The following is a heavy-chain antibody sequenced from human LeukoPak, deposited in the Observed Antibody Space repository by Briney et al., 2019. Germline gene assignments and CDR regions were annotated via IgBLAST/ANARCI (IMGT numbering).Heavy chain of an antibody. V-gene: IGHV4-39*01. CDR3: ARIEYSSSSCDY. CDR1: GGSISSSSYY. D-gene: IGHD6-6*01. Sequence: SETLSLTCTVSGGSISSSSYYWGWIRQPPGKGLEWIGSIYYSGSTYYNPSLKSRVTISVDTSKNQFSLKLISVTAADTAVYYCARIEYSSSSCDYWGQGTLVTVSS. J-gene: IGHJ4*02. CDR2: IYYSGST.